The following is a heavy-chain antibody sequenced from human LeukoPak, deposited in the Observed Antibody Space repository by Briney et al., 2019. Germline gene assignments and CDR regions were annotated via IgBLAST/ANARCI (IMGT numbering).Heavy chain of an antibody. CDR2: IYYSGST. V-gene: IGHV4-59*01. CDR3: ARDRGGGNVFDY. CDR1: GGSISRYY. J-gene: IGHJ4*02. Sequence: SETLSLTCTVSGGSISRYYWSWIRQPPGKGLEWIGYIYYSGSTNYNPSLKSRVTISVDTSKNQFSLKLSSVTAADTAVYYCARDRGGGNVFDYWGQGTLVTVSS. D-gene: IGHD4-23*01.